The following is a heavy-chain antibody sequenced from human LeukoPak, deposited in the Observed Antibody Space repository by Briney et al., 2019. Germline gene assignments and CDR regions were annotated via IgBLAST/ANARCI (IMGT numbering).Heavy chain of an antibody. CDR2: FYHGGST. CDR3: ARAYSPPQWSPFDY. D-gene: IGHD6-13*01. J-gene: IGHJ4*02. V-gene: IGHV4-38-2*02. CDR1: GYSISTGYY. Sequence: PSETLSLTCTVSGYSISTGYYWDWIRQPPGKGLEWIGTFYHGGSTYYNPSLKSRVTISVDTSKNQFSLKLSSVTAADTAVYYCARAYSPPQWSPFDYWGQGTLVTVSS.